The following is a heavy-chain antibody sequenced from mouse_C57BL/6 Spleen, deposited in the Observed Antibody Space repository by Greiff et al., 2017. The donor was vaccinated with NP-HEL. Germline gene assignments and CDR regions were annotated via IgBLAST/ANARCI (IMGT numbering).Heavy chain of an antibody. CDR2: ISYDGSN. J-gene: IGHJ4*01. V-gene: IGHV3-6*01. Sequence: EVQLQQSGPGLVKPSQSLSLTCSVTGYSITSGYYWNWIRQFPGNKLEWMGYISYDGSNNYNPSLKNRISITRDTSKNQFFLKLNSVTNEDTTTYYCARDPYDYDYAMDYWGQGTSVTVSS. CDR3: ARDPYDYDYAMDY. CDR1: GYSITSGYY. D-gene: IGHD2-4*01.